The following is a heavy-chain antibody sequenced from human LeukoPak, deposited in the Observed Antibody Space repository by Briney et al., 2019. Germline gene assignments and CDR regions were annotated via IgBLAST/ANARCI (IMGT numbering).Heavy chain of an antibody. V-gene: IGHV1-2*02. J-gene: IGHJ4*02. CDR1: GYTFTAHY. CDR3: TREDY. CDR2: INANSGAT. Sequence: GASVKVSCKTSGYTFTAHYMHWVRQAPGQGLERMGWINANSGATQYAQKFQGRVTITRDTSISTAYMELSRLTSDDTAIYYCTREDYWGQGTLVTVSS.